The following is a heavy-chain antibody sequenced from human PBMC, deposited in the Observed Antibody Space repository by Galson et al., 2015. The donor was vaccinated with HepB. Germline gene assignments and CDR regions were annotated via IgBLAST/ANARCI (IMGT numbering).Heavy chain of an antibody. CDR2: INHSGST. J-gene: IGHJ6*02. Sequence: SWVRQAPGQGLEWIGEINHSGSTNYNPSLKSRVTISVDTSKNQFSLKLSSVTAADTAVYYCAREGGGMDVWGQGTTVTVSS. CDR3: AREGGGMDV. V-gene: IGHV4-34*01. D-gene: IGHD1-26*01.